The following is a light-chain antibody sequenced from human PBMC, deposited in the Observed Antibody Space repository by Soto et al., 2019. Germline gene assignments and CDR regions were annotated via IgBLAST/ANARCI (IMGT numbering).Light chain of an antibody. V-gene: IGKV4-1*01. J-gene: IGKJ1*01. CDR3: QQYNTASRA. CDR2: WAS. CDR1: QSVLYSSNNKNY. Sequence: DIVMTQSPDSLAVSLGERATINCKSSQSVLYSSNNKNYLAWYQQKAGQPPNLLISWASTRESGVPDRFSGSGSETDFTLSISSLQAEDVAVYYCQQYNTASRAFGQGTKVEIK.